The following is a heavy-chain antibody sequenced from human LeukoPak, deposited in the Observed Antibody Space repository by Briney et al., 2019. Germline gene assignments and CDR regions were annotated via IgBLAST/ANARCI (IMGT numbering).Heavy chain of an antibody. CDR1: GYSISSGYY. J-gene: IGHJ5*02. Sequence: SETLSLTCAVSGYSISSGYYWGWIRQPPGKGLEWIGSIYHSGSTYYNPSLKSRVTISVDTSKNQFSLKLSSVTAADTAVYYCARLASLDYDFWSGYGQLFDPWGQGTLVTVSS. V-gene: IGHV4-38-2*01. CDR2: IYHSGST. D-gene: IGHD3-3*01. CDR3: ARLASLDYDFWSGYGQLFDP.